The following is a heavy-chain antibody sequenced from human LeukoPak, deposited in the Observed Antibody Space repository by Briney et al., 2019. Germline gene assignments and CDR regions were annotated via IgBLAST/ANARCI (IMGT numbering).Heavy chain of an antibody. J-gene: IGHJ5*02. Sequence: LGTLSLTCIVAGGSLRGTSGSWSREPPGRGGWWIGDIYYSGSTNYNPSLKSRVTISVDTSKNQFSLKLSSVTAADTAVYYCARHGYSSGSLAWFDPWGQGTQVTVSS. CDR1: GGSLRGTS. CDR3: ARHGYSSGSLAWFDP. CDR2: IYYSGST. V-gene: IGHV4-59*01. D-gene: IGHD6-19*01.